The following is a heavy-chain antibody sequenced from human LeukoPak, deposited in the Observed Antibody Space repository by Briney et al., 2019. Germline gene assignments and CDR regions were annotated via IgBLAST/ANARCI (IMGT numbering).Heavy chain of an antibody. V-gene: IGHV1-8*01. J-gene: IGHJ4*02. CDR1: GYTFTSYD. CDR2: MNPNSGNT. CDR3: LITMVRGVDY. Sequence: ASVKVSCKASGYTFTSYDTNWVRQATGQGLEWMGWMNPNSGNTGYAQKFQGRVTMTRNTSISTAYMELSSLRSEDTAVYYCLITMVRGVDYWGQGTLVTVSS. D-gene: IGHD3-10*01.